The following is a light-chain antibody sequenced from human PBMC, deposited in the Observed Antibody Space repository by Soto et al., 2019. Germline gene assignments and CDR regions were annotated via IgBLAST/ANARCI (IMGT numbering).Light chain of an antibody. CDR1: QSISNS. J-gene: IGKJ1*01. V-gene: IGKV1-39*01. CDR3: QQSYSTPTWT. Sequence: DIQMTQSPSSLSASIGDRVTITCRASQSISNSLNWYQQRPGKAPNLLIYAASNLHSGVPSRFSGSGSGKDFTLNIRSLQPEDFANYFCQQSYSTPTWTSGQGTKVDIK. CDR2: AAS.